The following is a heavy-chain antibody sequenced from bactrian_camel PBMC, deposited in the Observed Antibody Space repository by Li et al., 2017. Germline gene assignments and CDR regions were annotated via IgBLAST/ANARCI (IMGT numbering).Heavy chain of an antibody. J-gene: IGHJ4*01. V-gene: IGHV3S55*01. CDR2: IDSDGRT. D-gene: IGHD6*01. CDR3: AAFCLRPPCTVTSSSKSFRY. CDR1: GFTDNRYC. Sequence: QLVESGGGSVQAGGSLKLSCAASGFTDNRYCMAWFRQASGKEREGVAAIDSDGRTNYADSVKGRFTISKDNAKNTLYLQMNSLKPEDTAMYFCAAFCLRPPCTVTSSSKSFRYWGQGTQVTVS.